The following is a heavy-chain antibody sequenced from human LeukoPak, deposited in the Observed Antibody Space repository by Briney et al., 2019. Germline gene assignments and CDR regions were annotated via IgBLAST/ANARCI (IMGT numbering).Heavy chain of an antibody. V-gene: IGHV3-30*03. CDR2: ISYDGSDR. CDR3: ARSGVTCSYCYFDS. CDR1: GFTFSGYG. Sequence: PGGSLRLSCAASGFTFSGYGMHWVRQAPGKGLEWVAVISYDGSDRYYADSVKGRFTISRDNSKDTAYLQMNSLGTDDTAMYYCARSGVTCSYCYFDSWGQGALVTVSS. D-gene: IGHD2-15*01. J-gene: IGHJ4*02.